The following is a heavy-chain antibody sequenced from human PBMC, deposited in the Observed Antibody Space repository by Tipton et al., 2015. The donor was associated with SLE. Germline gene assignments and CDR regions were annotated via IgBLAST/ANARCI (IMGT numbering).Heavy chain of an antibody. J-gene: IGHJ4*02. D-gene: IGHD2-15*01. V-gene: IGHV4-38-2*01. CDR1: GYSISSGYY. Sequence: TLSLTCAVSGYSISSGYYWGWIRQPPGKGLEWIGSIYHSGSTYYNPSLKSRVTISVDTSKNQFSLKLSSVTAADTAVYYCARGRVVAAAQDYWGQGTLVTVSS. CDR3: ARGRVVAAAQDY. CDR2: IYHSGST.